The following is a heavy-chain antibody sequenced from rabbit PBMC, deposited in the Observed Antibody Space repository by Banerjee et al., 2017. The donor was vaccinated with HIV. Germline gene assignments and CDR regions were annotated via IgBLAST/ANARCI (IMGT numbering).Heavy chain of an antibody. J-gene: IGHJ4*01. CDR3: ARDIDGNTFNNL. CDR1: GFSLSSYN. CDR2: IDSGSGST. D-gene: IGHD6-1*01. V-gene: IGHV1S45*01. Sequence: QEQLVESGGGLVQPEGSLTLTCTASGFSLSSYNMCWVRQAPGKGLEWIGCIDSGSGSTWYASWVNGRFTISRTSSTTVTLQMTSLTAADTATYFCARDIDGNTFNNLWGPGTLVTVS.